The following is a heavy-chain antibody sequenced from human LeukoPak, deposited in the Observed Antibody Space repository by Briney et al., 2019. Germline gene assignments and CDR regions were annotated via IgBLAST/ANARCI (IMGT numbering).Heavy chain of an antibody. CDR1: GYTFTGYY. J-gene: IGHJ4*02. CDR2: INPNSGGT. D-gene: IGHD3-22*01. CDR3: ARDNYYDSSGYYPPGNLFDY. Sequence: ASVKVSYKASGYTFTGYYMHWVRQAPGQGVEGMGWINPNSGGTNYAQKFQGRVTMTRDTAISTAYMELSRLRSDDTAVYYCARDNYYDSSGYYPPGNLFDYWGQGTLVTVSS. V-gene: IGHV1-2*02.